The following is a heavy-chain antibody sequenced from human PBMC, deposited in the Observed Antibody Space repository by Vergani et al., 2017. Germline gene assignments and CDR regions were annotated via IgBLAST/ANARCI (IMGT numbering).Heavy chain of an antibody. CDR3: AKDDPPGDYGVERWFDP. D-gene: IGHD4-17*01. CDR1: GFSFSTYG. Sequence: VQLVESGGGVVQPGGSLRLSCAASGFSFSTYGMHWVRQGPGKGLEWVGRIKSQIDGGTTDYAAPVKGRFTISRDDSTNMLYLQMNSLRAEDTAVYYCAKDDPPGDYGVERWFDPWGQGTLVTVSS. CDR2: IKSQIDGGTT. J-gene: IGHJ5*02. V-gene: IGHV3-15*01.